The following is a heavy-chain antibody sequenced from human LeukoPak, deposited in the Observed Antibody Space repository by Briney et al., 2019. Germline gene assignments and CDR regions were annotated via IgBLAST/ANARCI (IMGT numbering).Heavy chain of an antibody. Sequence: GGSLRLSCAASGFTFSSYSMTWVRQAPGKALEWVSSINSSGTYIFYADSVKGRFTISRDNAKNSLYLQINSLGPEDTAVYFCARDPYSGNYGSYYYYXMXXXXXGTTVTV. V-gene: IGHV3-21*01. CDR3: ARDPYSGNYGSYYYYXMXX. CDR1: GFTFSSYS. J-gene: IGHJ6*03. CDR2: INSSGTYI. D-gene: IGHD3-22*01.